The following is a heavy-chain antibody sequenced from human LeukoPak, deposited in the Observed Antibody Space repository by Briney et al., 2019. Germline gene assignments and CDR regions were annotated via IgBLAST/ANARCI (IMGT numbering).Heavy chain of an antibody. D-gene: IGHD3-10*01. CDR3: ARDGVLWFGEFALSNWFDP. Sequence: GRSLRLSCAASGFIFSSYAMHWVRQAPGKGLEWVAVISYDGSNKYYADSVKGRFTISRDNSKNTLYLQMNSLRAEDTAVYYCARDGVLWFGEFALSNWFDPWGQGTLVTVSS. V-gene: IGHV3-30*04. CDR1: GFIFSSYA. CDR2: ISYDGSNK. J-gene: IGHJ5*02.